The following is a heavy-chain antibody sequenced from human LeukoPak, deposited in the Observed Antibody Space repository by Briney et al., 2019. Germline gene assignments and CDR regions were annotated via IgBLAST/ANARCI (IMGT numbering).Heavy chain of an antibody. V-gene: IGHV1-46*01. J-gene: IGHJ4*02. CDR3: ARGSSQTADFDS. CDR2: INPNGGST. CDR1: VYTFISYY. Sequence: ASVTVSCKASVYTFISYYMHWVRQAPGQALEWMGIINPNGGSTSYAQKFQGRVTMTRDTSTSTVYMELSSLRSEDTAVYSCARGSSQTADFDSWGQGTLVTVSS. D-gene: IGHD2-2*01.